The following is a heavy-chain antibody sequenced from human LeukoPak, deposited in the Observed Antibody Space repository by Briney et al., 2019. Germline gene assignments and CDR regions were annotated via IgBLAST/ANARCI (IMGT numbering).Heavy chain of an antibody. J-gene: IGHJ6*02. V-gene: IGHV1-18*01. Sequence: ASVKVSCKASGYTFTSYGISWVRQAPGQGLEWMGWISAYNGNTNYAQKLQGRVTMTTDTSTSTAYMVLRSLRSDDTAVYYCARAGSYSSGGTYYYYYGMDVWGQGTTVTVSS. CDR3: ARAGSYSSGGTYYYYYGMDV. D-gene: IGHD6-19*01. CDR1: GYTFTSYG. CDR2: ISAYNGNT.